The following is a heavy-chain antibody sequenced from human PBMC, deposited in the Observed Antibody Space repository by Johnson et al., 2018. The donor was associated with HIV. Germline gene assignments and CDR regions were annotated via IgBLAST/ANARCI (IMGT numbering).Heavy chain of an antibody. D-gene: IGHD2-8*01. J-gene: IGHJ1*01. CDR1: GFTFSSYA. CDR3: ARDRVMVGDNVRGLLGLRWAM. V-gene: IGHV3-30-3*01. Sequence: QMLLVESGGDVVQPGRSLRLSCTASGFTFSSYALHWVRQAPGKGLEWVAVLSYDGSNKFYADSVKGRFTISRDNSKNTLYLQMNSLRAGDTAVYYCARDRVMVGDNVRGLLGLRWAMWG. CDR2: LSYDGSNK.